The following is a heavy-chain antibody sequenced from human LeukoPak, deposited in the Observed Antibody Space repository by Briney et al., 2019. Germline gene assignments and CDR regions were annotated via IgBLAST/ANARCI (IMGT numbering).Heavy chain of an antibody. CDR1: GGSLSSYY. CDR2: IYTSGST. CDR3: ARVIAAAGYNWFDP. J-gene: IGHJ5*02. Sequence: PSETLSLTCTVSGGSLSSYYWSWVRQPAGKGLEWIGRIYTSGSTNYNPSLKSRVTMSVDTSKNQFSLKLSSVTAADTAVYYCARVIAAAGYNWFDPWGQGTLVTVSS. D-gene: IGHD6-13*01. V-gene: IGHV4-4*07.